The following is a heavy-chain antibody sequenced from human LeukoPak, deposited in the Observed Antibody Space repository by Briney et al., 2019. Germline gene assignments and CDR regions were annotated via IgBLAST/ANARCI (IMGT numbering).Heavy chain of an antibody. CDR3: ARAPLGGYCSSTSCYPPHDAFDI. CDR1: GGSISSSNW. J-gene: IGHJ3*02. Sequence: TSGTLSLTCAVSGGSISSSNWWSWVRQPPGKGLEWIGEIYHSGSTNYNPSLKSRVTISVDKSKNQFSLKLSSVTAADTAVYYCARAPLGGYCSSTSCYPPHDAFDIWGQGTMVTVSS. V-gene: IGHV4-4*02. CDR2: IYHSGST. D-gene: IGHD2-2*01.